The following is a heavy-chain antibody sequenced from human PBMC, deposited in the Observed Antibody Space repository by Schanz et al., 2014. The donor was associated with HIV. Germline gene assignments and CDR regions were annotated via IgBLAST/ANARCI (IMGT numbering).Heavy chain of an antibody. J-gene: IGHJ4*02. V-gene: IGHV4-34*02. CDR3: ARAKWPPRNRHFDF. CDR1: GSSVTYFY. CDR2: VNHSGDA. Sequence: QVQLQQWGAGLLKPSETLSLTCAVYGSSVTYFYWSWIRQSPGKGLEWIAEVNHSGDANHNPSLKSRLTISVDTSKNQFSLNLDSVPAADTAVYYCARAKWPPRNRHFDFWGQGNLVTVS. D-gene: IGHD5-12*01.